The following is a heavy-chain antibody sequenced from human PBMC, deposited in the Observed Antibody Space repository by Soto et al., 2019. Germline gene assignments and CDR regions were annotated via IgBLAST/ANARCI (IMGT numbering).Heavy chain of an antibody. V-gene: IGHV1-69*13. CDR2: IIPIFGTA. Sequence: ASVKVSCKASGGTFSSYAISWVRQAPGQGLEWMGGIIPIFGTANYAQKFQGRVTITADESTSTAYMELSSLRSEDTAVYYCARPSSTVYTIGNYYYYGMDVWGQGTTVTVSS. CDR1: GGTFSSYA. J-gene: IGHJ6*02. CDR3: ARPSSTVYTIGNYYYYGMDV. D-gene: IGHD4-17*01.